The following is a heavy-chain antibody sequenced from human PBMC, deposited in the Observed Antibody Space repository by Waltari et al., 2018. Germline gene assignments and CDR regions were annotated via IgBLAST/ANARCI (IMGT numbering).Heavy chain of an antibody. V-gene: IGHV3-30*02. CDR1: GFTFSSSV. CDR3: AVVPSSLTEDYYYYYMDV. D-gene: IGHD2-2*01. Sequence: QVQLVESGGGVVQPGGSLRLSCAASGFTFSSSVMTWGRQDPGQGLEWVAFIRYDGSNKYYADSVKGRFTISRDNSKNTLYLQMNSLRAEDTAVYYCAVVPSSLTEDYYYYYMDVWGKGTTVTVSS. J-gene: IGHJ6*03. CDR2: IRYDGSNK.